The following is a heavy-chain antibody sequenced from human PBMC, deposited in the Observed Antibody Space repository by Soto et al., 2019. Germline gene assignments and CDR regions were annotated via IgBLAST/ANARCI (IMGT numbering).Heavy chain of an antibody. CDR3: TTEEYDSSGYYYDY. CDR2: IKSKTDGGTT. D-gene: IGHD3-22*01. CDR1: GFTFSNAW. J-gene: IGHJ4*02. Sequence: GGSLRLSCAASGFTFSNAWMSWVRQAPGKGLEWVGRIKSKTDGGTTDYAAPVKGRFTISRDDSKNTLYLQMNSLKTEDTAVYYCTTEEYDSSGYYYDYWGQGTLVTVSS. V-gene: IGHV3-15*01.